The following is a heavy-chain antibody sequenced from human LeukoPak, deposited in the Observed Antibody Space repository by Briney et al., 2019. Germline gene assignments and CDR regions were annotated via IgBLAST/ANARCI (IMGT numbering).Heavy chain of an antibody. CDR2: INPNSGGT. CDR3: ARSYDSSGYSDY. V-gene: IGHV1-2*02. CDR1: GYTFTGYY. Sequence: ASVKVSCKASGYTFTGYYMHWVRQAPGQGLEWMGWINPNSGGTNYARKFQGRVTMTRDTSISTAYMELSRLRSDDTAVYYCARSYDSSGYSDYWGQGTLVTVSS. J-gene: IGHJ4*02. D-gene: IGHD3-22*01.